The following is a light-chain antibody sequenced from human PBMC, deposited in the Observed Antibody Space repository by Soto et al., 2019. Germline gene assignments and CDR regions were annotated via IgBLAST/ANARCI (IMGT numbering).Light chain of an antibody. CDR3: QHYNSYSEA. Sequence: DIQMTQSPSTLSGSVGDRVTITCRASQTISSWLAWYQQKPGKAPKLLIYKASTLKSGVPSRFSGSGSGTEVTLTISSLQPDDFATYHCQHYNSYSEAFGQGTKVERK. V-gene: IGKV1-5*03. CDR1: QTISSW. CDR2: KAS. J-gene: IGKJ1*01.